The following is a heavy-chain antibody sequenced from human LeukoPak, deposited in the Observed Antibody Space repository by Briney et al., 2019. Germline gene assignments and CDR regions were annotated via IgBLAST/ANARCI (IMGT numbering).Heavy chain of an antibody. J-gene: IGHJ4*02. CDR2: IHYTGST. CDR1: GGSISSYY. CDR3: ARHPQWAATGSFDS. V-gene: IGHV4-59*08. D-gene: IGHD6-13*01. Sequence: SETLSLTCTVSGGSISSYYWSWIRQPPGMGLEWIGYIHYTGSTNYNPSLESRVTISVDTSKNQLSLRLSSVTAADTAVYYCARHPQWAATGSFDSWGQGTLVTVSS.